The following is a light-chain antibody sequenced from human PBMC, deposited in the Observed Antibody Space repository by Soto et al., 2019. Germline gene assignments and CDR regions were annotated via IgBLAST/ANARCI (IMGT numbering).Light chain of an antibody. Sequence: DIQMTQSPSILSANVGDRVTITCRASQSISSWLAWYQQKPGKAPKLLIYKASTLKSGVPSRFSGSGSGTEFTLTISSLQPDDFATYYCQHYNSYSEAFGQGTKVDIK. V-gene: IGKV1-5*03. CDR3: QHYNSYSEA. CDR1: QSISSW. J-gene: IGKJ1*01. CDR2: KAS.